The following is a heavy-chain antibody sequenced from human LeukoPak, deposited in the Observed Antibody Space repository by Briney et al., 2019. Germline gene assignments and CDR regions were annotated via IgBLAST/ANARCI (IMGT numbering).Heavy chain of an antibody. CDR3: ATLTGTTYPYYFDF. CDR2: LYHSGSP. V-gene: IGHV4-59*01. Sequence: PSETLSLTCTVSGASIRHYYWGWIRQPPGKGLEWIGNLYHSGSPNYNPSLKSRVTISIDTAKNQFSLRLRSVTAADTAVYYCATLTGTTYPYYFDFWGQATLVTVSS. CDR1: GASIRHYY. J-gene: IGHJ4*02. D-gene: IGHD1-20*01.